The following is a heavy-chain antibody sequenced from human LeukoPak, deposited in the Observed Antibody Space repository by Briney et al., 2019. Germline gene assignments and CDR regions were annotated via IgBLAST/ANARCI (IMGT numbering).Heavy chain of an antibody. CDR1: GFTFSNYG. D-gene: IGHD6-13*01. J-gene: IGHJ4*02. CDR3: AKDEVTLTSQQQLAWYFDY. CDR2: IRSDGSVK. V-gene: IGHV3-30*02. Sequence: PGGSLRLSCAASGFTFSNYGMHWVRQAPGKGLEWVAFIRSDGSVKYYADSVKGRFTISRDNSKNTLYLQMNSLRAEDTAVYHCAKDEVTLTSQQQLAWYFDYWGQGTLVTVYS.